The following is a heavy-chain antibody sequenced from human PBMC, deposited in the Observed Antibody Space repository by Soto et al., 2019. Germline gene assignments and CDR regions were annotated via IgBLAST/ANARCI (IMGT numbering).Heavy chain of an antibody. CDR1: GFTLSNYA. CDR3: AKDLVDASTY. V-gene: IGHV3-23*01. J-gene: IGHJ4*02. Sequence: PGGPLXLSCAASGFTLSNYAMAWVRQAPGKGLEGVSSISGDGGNTYHADSVRGRFTISRDNSENTLYLQMRSLRAEDTAVYYCAKDLVDASTYWGQGALVTVSS. CDR2: ISGDGGNT. D-gene: IGHD2-8*01.